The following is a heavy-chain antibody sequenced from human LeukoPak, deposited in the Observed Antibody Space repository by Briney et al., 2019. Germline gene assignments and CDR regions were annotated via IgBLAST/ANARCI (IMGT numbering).Heavy chain of an antibody. CDR2: FSAYNGNT. Sequence: ASVTVSCTASGYTFTSYGISWVRQAPGQGLEWMGWFSAYNGNTNYAQKLQGRVTMTTDTSTSTAYMELRSLRSDDTAVYYCARELGITIFGVVITNWFDPWGQGTLVTVSS. D-gene: IGHD3-3*01. CDR1: GYTFTSYG. V-gene: IGHV1-18*01. J-gene: IGHJ5*02. CDR3: ARELGITIFGVVITNWFDP.